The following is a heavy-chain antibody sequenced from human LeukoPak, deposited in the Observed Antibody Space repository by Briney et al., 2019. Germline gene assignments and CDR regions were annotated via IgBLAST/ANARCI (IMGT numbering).Heavy chain of an antibody. CDR2: ISGSGGST. V-gene: IGHV3-23*01. CDR3: AKGVYYYGSGSYLDY. J-gene: IGHJ4*02. D-gene: IGHD3-10*01. CDR1: GFTFSSYA. Sequence: GGSLRLSCAASGFTFSSYAMSWVRQAPGKGLEWVSAISGSGGSTYYADSVKGRFTISRDNSKNTLYLQMNSLRAEDTAVYYCAKGVYYYGSGSYLDYWGQGTLVTVSS.